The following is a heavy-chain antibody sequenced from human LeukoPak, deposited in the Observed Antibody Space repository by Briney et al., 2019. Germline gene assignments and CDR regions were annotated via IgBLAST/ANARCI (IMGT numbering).Heavy chain of an antibody. V-gene: IGHV1-69*05. CDR3: ARESSGYQSLNWFDP. Sequence: SVKVSCKASGGAFTSYPVSWVRQAPGQGLEWMGGIIPFFGTTNYAQKFQGRVTITTDESTSTAYMELSSLTSEDTAVYYCARESSGYQSLNWFDPWGQGTLVTVSS. J-gene: IGHJ5*02. CDR2: IIPFFGTT. CDR1: GGAFTSYP. D-gene: IGHD3-22*01.